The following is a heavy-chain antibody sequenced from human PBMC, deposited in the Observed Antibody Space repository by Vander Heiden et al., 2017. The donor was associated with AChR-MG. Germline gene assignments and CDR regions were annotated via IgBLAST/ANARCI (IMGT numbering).Heavy chain of an antibody. V-gene: IGHV3-21*01. J-gene: IGHJ4*02. CDR1: GFTFSSYS. D-gene: IGHD6-19*01. CDR3: ARDLAGIAVAGTGIWDY. CDR2: ISSSSSYI. Sequence: EVQLVESGGGLVKPGGSLRLSCAASGFTFSSYSMNWVRQAPGKGLEWVSSISSSSSYICYADSVKGRFTISRDNAKNSLYLQMNSLRAEDTAVYYCARDLAGIAVAGTGIWDYWGQGTLVTVSS.